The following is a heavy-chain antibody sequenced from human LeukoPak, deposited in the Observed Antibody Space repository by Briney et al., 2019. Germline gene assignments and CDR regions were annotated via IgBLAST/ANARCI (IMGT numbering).Heavy chain of an antibody. CDR1: SVTFSSYA. J-gene: IGHJ4*02. V-gene: IGHV3-23*01. D-gene: IGHD6-6*01. CDR3: AKDIIIAAPRDY. CDR2: ISGSGGST. Sequence: GGSLRLSCAAPSVTFSSYAMSWVRQAPGKGLEWVSAISGSGGSTYYADSVKGRFTISRDNSKNTLYLQMNSLRAEDTAVYYCAKDIIIAAPRDYWGQGTLVTVSS.